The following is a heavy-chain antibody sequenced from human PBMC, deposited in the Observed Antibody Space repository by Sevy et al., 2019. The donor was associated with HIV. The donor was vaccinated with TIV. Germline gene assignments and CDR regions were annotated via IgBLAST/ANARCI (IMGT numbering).Heavy chain of an antibody. CDR3: TRCRGDGYNEFDY. CDR1: GYTFTSYW. CDR2: IYPGDSDI. V-gene: IGHV5-51*01. Sequence: GESLKISCKGSGYTFTSYWIDWVRQMPGKGLEWMGIIYPGDSDIRYSPSFQGQVTISADKSINTAFLQWSSLKASDTAIYYCTRCRGDGYNEFDYWGQGTLVTVSS. D-gene: IGHD3-10*01. J-gene: IGHJ4*02.